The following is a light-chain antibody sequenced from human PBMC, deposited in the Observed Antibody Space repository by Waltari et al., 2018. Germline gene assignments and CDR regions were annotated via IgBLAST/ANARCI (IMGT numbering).Light chain of an antibody. Sequence: EIVMTQSPATLSVSPGERATLSCRASQSVFSNVAWYQQKPGQAPRLLMYDASIRATGISAKFRGSGSGTEFTLTISSVQSEDFAVYYCQQYNRWPPITFGQGTRLEIK. CDR3: QQYNRWPPIT. CDR1: QSVFSN. J-gene: IGKJ5*01. V-gene: IGKV3-15*01. CDR2: DAS.